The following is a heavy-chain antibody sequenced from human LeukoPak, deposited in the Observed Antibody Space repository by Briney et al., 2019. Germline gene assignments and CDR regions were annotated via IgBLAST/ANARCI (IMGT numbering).Heavy chain of an antibody. J-gene: IGHJ6*02. Sequence: SETLSLTCTVSGGSISSGDYYWSWIRQPPGKGLEWIRYIYYSGSTYYNPSLKSRVTISVDTSKNQFSLKLSSVTAADTAVYYCASLRGPNGMDVWGQGTTVTVSS. CDR2: IYYSGST. V-gene: IGHV4-30-4*01. CDR1: GGSISSGDYY. D-gene: IGHD3-10*01. CDR3: ASLRGPNGMDV.